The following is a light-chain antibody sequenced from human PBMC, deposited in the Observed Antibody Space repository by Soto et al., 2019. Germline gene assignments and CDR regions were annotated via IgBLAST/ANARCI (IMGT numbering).Light chain of an antibody. CDR2: GNR. CDR3: QAYDYSLTAFV. Sequence: QSVLTQPPSVSGAPRQSVAVPCNGKNSIRRSGYDVHWYQQLPGAAPRLVIFGNRKRPSGVPERFSGSKSGTSASLAITGLQAEDEADYYCQAYDYSLTAFVFGGGTKVTVL. CDR1: NSIRRSGYD. V-gene: IGLV1-40*01. J-gene: IGLJ3*02.